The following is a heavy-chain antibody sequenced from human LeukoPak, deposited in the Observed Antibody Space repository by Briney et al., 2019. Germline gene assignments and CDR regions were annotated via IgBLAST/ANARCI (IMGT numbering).Heavy chain of an antibody. V-gene: IGHV3-21*01. CDR2: ISSSSYI. Sequence: GGSLRLSCAASGFTFSSYSMNWVRQAPGKGLEWVSSISSSSYIYYADSAKGRFTISRDNAKNSLYLQMNSLRAEDTAVYYCARVFSSGYSAAFDYWGQGTLVTVSS. CDR1: GFTFSSYS. CDR3: ARVFSSGYSAAFDY. J-gene: IGHJ4*02. D-gene: IGHD3-22*01.